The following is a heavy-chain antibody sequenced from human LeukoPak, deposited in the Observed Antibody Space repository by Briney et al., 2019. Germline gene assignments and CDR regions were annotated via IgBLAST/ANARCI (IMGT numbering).Heavy chain of an antibody. D-gene: IGHD5-18*01. J-gene: IGHJ4*02. CDR2: INHSGST. Sequence: SETLSLTCAVYGGSFSGYYWSWIRQPPGKGLEWIGEINHSGSTNYNPSLKSRVTISVDTSKNQFSLKLSSVTAADTAVCYCARDRRYSYGKPFDYWGQGTLVTVSS. CDR1: GGSFSGYY. CDR3: ARDRRYSYGKPFDY. V-gene: IGHV4-34*01.